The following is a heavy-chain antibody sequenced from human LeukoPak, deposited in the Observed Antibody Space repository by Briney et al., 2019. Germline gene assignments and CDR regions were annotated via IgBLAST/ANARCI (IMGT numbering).Heavy chain of an antibody. CDR1: GFTFSSYG. J-gene: IGHJ5*02. V-gene: IGHV3-30*02. D-gene: IGHD3-10*01. CDR3: ARGFGELLSRWFDP. CDR2: IRYDGSNK. Sequence: GGSLRLSCAASGFTFSSYGMHWVRQAPGKGLEWVAFIRYDGSNKYYADSVKGRFTISRDNAKNSLYLQMNSLRAEDTAVYYCARGFGELLSRWFDPWGQGTLVTVSS.